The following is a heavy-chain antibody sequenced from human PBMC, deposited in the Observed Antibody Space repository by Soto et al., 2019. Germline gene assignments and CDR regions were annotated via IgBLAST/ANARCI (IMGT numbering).Heavy chain of an antibody. Sequence: QVQLQESGPGLVKPSETLSLTCTVSGGSISSYYWSWIRQPPGKGLEWIGYIYYSGSTNYNPSLKSRVTISEDTSKNPCSLKPSSVIAADTAVYYCARSYRRYCSGGSCYSYSYYYMDVWGKGTTVTVSS. CDR1: GGSISSYY. CDR3: ARSYRRYCSGGSCYSYSYYYMDV. V-gene: IGHV4-59*01. D-gene: IGHD2-15*01. J-gene: IGHJ6*03. CDR2: IYYSGST.